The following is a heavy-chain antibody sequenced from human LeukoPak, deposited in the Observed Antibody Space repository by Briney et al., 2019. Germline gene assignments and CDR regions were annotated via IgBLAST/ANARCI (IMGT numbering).Heavy chain of an antibody. V-gene: IGHV3-9*01. CDR1: GFTFDDYA. CDR2: ISWSSGSI. CDR3: AKDRLYSGSYYAPSREAFDI. Sequence: TGRSLRLSCAASGFTFDDYAMHWVRQAPGKGREWVSGISWSSGSIGYADSVKGRFTITRDNSKNTLYLQMNSLRAEDTAVYYCAKDRLYSGSYYAPSREAFDIWGQGTMVTVSS. D-gene: IGHD1-26*01. J-gene: IGHJ3*02.